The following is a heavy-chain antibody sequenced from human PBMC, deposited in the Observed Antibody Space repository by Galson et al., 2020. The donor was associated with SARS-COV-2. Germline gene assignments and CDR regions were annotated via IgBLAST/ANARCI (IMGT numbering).Heavy chain of an antibody. CDR1: GGSFSGYY. J-gene: IGHJ5*02. V-gene: IGHV4-34*01. D-gene: IGHD6-19*01. Sequence: SETLSLTCAVYGGSFSGYYWSWIRQPPGKGLEWIGEINHSGSTNYNPSLKSRVTISVDTSKNQFALKLSSVTAADTAVYYCARRGGYSSGWYARWGQGTLVTVSS. CDR3: ARRGGYSSGWYAR. CDR2: INHSGST.